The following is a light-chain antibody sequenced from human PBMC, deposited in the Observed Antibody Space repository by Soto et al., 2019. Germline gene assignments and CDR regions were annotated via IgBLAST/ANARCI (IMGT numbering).Light chain of an antibody. CDR2: DVS. J-gene: IGLJ1*01. Sequence: QSALTQPASVSGSPGQSITISCTGTSSDVGGYNYVSWYQQHPGKAPKLMIYDVSNRPSGVSNRFSGSKSGNTASLTISGIQAEDAADYYCSSYTSSSTNVFGTGTKLTVL. CDR1: SSDVGGYNY. CDR3: SSYTSSSTNV. V-gene: IGLV2-14*01.